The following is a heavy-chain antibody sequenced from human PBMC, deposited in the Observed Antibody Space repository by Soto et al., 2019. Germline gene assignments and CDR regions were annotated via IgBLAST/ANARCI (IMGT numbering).Heavy chain of an antibody. CDR3: VREAYIGYGHAIDH. J-gene: IGHJ4*02. Sequence: SETRSLTCAVSGVTISSYYWSWIRHPPGKGLEWIGYNYHSGTTNYNPSLKSRVTISVDTSKNQFSLRLTSVTAADTAIYFCVREAYIGYGHAIDHWGQGTLVTVSS. V-gene: IGHV4-59*01. CDR2: NYHSGTT. CDR1: GVTISSYY. D-gene: IGHD5-12*01.